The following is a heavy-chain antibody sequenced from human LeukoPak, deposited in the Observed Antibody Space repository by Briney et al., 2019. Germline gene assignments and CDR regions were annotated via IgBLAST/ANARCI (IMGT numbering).Heavy chain of an antibody. CDR2: ISGSGGST. D-gene: IGHD4/OR15-4a*01. V-gene: IGHV3-23*01. J-gene: IGHJ4*02. CDR1: GFTFSSYA. CDR3: AKERDYGPADY. Sequence: GGSLRLSCAASGFTFSSYAMSWVRQAPGKGLEWVSAISGSGGSTYYADSVKGRFTVSRDNSKNTLFLQMNSLRAEDTAIYYCAKERDYGPADYWGQGTLVTVSS.